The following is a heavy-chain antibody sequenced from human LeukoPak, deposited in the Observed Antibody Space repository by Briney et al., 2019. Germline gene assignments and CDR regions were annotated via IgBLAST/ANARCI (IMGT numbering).Heavy chain of an antibody. CDR3: AKDLGRDGYNPH. J-gene: IGHJ4*02. Sequence: GGSLRLSCAASGFTFSSYAMSWVRQAPGKGLEWASAISGSGGSTYYADSVKGRFTISRDNSKNTLYLQMNSLRAEDTAVYYCAKDLGRDGYNPHWGQGTLVTVSS. V-gene: IGHV3-23*01. D-gene: IGHD5-24*01. CDR1: GFTFSSYA. CDR2: ISGSGGST.